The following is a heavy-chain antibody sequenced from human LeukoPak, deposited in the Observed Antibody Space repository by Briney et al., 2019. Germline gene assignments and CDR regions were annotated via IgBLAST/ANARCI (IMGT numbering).Heavy chain of an antibody. CDR1: EFTFSSYV. Sequence: GGSLRLSCAASEFTFSSYVIHWVRQAPGKGPEWMAVISYDGSNKYFADSVKGRFTISRDNSENTLYLQMNSLRAEDTAVYYCARDQMISAAGLDYWGQGTLVTVSS. V-gene: IGHV3-30-3*01. CDR3: ARDQMISAAGLDY. J-gene: IGHJ4*02. D-gene: IGHD6-13*01. CDR2: ISYDGSNK.